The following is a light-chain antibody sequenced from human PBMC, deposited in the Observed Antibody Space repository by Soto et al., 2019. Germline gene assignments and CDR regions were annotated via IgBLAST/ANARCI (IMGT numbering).Light chain of an antibody. CDR1: QSISSW. CDR2: KAS. Sequence: DIQMTQSPSTLSASVGDRVTITCRASQSISSWLAWYQQKPGKAPKLLIYKASSLESGVPSRFSGSGSGTEFTLTISSLQPDDFATYYCQQYSTSRTFGQGTKVHIK. V-gene: IGKV1-5*03. J-gene: IGKJ1*01. CDR3: QQYSTSRT.